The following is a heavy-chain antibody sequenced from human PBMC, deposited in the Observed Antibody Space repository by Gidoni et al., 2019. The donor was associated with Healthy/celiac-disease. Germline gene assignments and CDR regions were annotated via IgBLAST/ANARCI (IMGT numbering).Heavy chain of an antibody. CDR2: INPNSGGT. D-gene: IGHD2-15*01. Sequence: QVQLVQSGAEVKKPGSSVKVSCKASGYTFTGHYMHWVRQAPGQGLEWMGWINPNSGGTNYAQKFQGRVTMTRDTSISTAYMELSRLRSDDTAVYYCARDDCSGGSCPRPWFDPWGQGTLVTVSS. CDR1: GYTFTGHY. V-gene: IGHV1-2*02. CDR3: ARDDCSGGSCPRPWFDP. J-gene: IGHJ5*02.